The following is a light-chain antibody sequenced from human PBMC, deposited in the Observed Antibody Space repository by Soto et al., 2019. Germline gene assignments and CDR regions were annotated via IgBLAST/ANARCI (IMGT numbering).Light chain of an antibody. CDR1: YSNIGIND. CDR3: AAWDDSLNGPA. V-gene: IGLV1-44*01. J-gene: IGLJ2*01. CDR2: DTS. Sequence: QSVLSQPPSASGTPGQTVTVSCSGTYSNIGINDVHWYRQLSGTAPQILIYDTSQRATGVPDRFSGSRSGTSAPLVISGLQTEDEADYHCAAWDDSLNGPAFGGGTKLTVL.